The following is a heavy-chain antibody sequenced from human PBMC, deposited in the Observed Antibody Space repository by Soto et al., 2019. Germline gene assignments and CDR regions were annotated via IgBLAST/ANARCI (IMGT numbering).Heavy chain of an antibody. CDR3: AKDLSYGMDV. CDR1: GFTFSIYG. Sequence: QVQLVESGGGVVQPGRSLRLSCAASGFTFSIYGIHWVRQAPGKGLEWVAVISYDGSNSYYADSVKGRFTISRDNSKNTLYLQMNRLRAEDTAVYYCAKDLSYGMDVWGQGTTVTVSS. V-gene: IGHV3-30*18. CDR2: ISYDGSNS. J-gene: IGHJ6*02.